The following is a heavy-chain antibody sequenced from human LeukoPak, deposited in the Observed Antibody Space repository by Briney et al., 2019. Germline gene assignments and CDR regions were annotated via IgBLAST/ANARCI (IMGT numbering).Heavy chain of an antibody. J-gene: IGHJ6*02. CDR1: GYSFTSYW. CDR3: AGRGGDSSGWWGDYYYYGMDV. CDR2: IYPGDSDT. D-gene: IGHD6-19*01. Sequence: GESLKISCKGSGYSFTSYWIGWVRQMPGKGLEWMGIIYPGDSDTRYSPSFQGQVTISADKSISTAYLQWSSLKASDTAMYYCAGRGGDSSGWWGDYYYYGMDVWGQGTTVTVSS. V-gene: IGHV5-51*01.